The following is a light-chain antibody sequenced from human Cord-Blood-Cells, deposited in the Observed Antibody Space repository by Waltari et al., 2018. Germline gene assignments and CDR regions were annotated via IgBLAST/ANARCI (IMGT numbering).Light chain of an antibody. Sequence: DFQMTQSPSTLSASVGDRLTITCRASQSISSLLAWYQQKPGKAPKLLIYDASSLESGVPSRFSGSGSGTEFTLTISSLQPDDFATYYCQQYNSYSWTFGQGTKVEIK. J-gene: IGKJ1*01. V-gene: IGKV1-5*01. CDR2: DAS. CDR3: QQYNSYSWT. CDR1: QSISSL.